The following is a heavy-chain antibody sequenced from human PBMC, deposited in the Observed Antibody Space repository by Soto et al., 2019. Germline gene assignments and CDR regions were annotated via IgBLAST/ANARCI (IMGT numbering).Heavy chain of an antibody. D-gene: IGHD3-10*01. CDR2: VYVDYSDT. CDR1: GYRFTSYW. CDR3: ARVRILSGLFRSYDY. Sequence: GESLKISCEASGYRFTSYWIAWVRQMPGKGLEWMGIVYVDYSDTKYSPSFEGQVTISADKFLISAYLQSTSLRASDTAMYYCARVRILSGLFRSYDYWDQGTQATVYS. V-gene: IGHV5-51*01. J-gene: IGHJ4*02.